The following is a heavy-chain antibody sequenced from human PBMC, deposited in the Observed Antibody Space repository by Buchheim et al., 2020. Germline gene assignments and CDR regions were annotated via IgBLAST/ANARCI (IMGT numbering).Heavy chain of an antibody. V-gene: IGHV3-23*01. CDR1: GFTFSNYA. CDR3: AARSDY. J-gene: IGHJ4*02. CDR2: ISGSGDST. Sequence: EVQLLESGGGLVQPGGSLRLSCAASGFTFSNYAMRWVRQAPGKGLEWVSEISGSGDSTYYADSVKGRFTISRDKSKNTLHLQMSSLRAEDTAIYYCAARSDYWGQGTL.